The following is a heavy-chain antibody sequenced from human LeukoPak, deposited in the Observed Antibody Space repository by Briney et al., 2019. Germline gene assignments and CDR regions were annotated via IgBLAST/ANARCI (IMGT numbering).Heavy chain of an antibody. D-gene: IGHD3-3*01. CDR1: GFTFSNYA. CDR2: MSFDGTNK. CDR3: ARDKRVARASGNYYYYYYGMDV. J-gene: IGHJ6*02. V-gene: IGHV3-30-3*01. Sequence: GGSLRLSCAASGFTFSNYAMHWVRQAPGKGLEWVAAMSFDGTNKYHADSVRGRITLSRDNSKNTLSLQVSSLRTEDTAVYYCARDKRVARASGNYYYYYYGMDVWGQGTTVTVSS.